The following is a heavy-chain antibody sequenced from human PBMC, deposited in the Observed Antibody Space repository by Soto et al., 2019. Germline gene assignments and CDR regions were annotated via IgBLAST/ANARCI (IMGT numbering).Heavy chain of an antibody. V-gene: IGHV4-31*03. CDR3: ARDSPPYGDIDY. J-gene: IGHJ4*02. D-gene: IGHD4-17*01. CDR1: GGSISSGGYY. Sequence: SETLSLTCTVSGGSISSGGYYWSWIRQHPGKGLAWIGYIYYSGSTYYNPSLKSRVTISVDTSKNQFSLKLSSVTAADTAVYYCARDSPPYGDIDYWGQGTLVTVSS. CDR2: IYYSGST.